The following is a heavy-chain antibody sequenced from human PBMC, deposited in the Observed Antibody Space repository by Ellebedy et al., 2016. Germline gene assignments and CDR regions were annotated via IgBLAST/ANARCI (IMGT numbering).Heavy chain of an antibody. CDR3: ARGVVGSSGWYTGVWFDP. D-gene: IGHD6-19*01. V-gene: IGHV1-69*13. Sequence: SVKVSXKASGGTFSSYAISWVRQAPGQGLEWMGGIIPIFGTANYAQKFQGRVTITADESTSTAYMELSSLRSEDTAVYYCARGVVGSSGWYTGVWFDPWGQGTLVTVSS. CDR1: GGTFSSYA. CDR2: IIPIFGTA. J-gene: IGHJ5*02.